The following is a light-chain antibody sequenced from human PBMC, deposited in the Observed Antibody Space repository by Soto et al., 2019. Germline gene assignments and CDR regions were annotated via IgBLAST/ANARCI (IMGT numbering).Light chain of an antibody. CDR1: NIGSKS. J-gene: IGLJ2*01. Sequence: ELTQPPSVSVAPGKTARITCGGNNIGSKSVHWYQQKPGQAPVLVIYYDSDRPSGIPERFSGSNSGNTATLTISRVEAGDEADYYCQVWDSSSDPRGVFGGGTKLTVL. CDR2: YDS. CDR3: QVWDSSSDPRGV. V-gene: IGLV3-21*04.